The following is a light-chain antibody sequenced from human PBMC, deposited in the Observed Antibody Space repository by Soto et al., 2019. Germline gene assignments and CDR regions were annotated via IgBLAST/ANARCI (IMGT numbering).Light chain of an antibody. V-gene: IGKV1-33*01. J-gene: IGKJ2*01. CDR3: QQYDNVLPVT. Sequence: DIQMTQSPSSLSASVGDRVTITCRASQDITNYLNWYQQKPGKAPKLLIYDASNLQTGVPSRFSGSGSGTDFTLTISNLQPEDIATYYCQQYDNVLPVTFGLGTKLEIK. CDR1: QDITNY. CDR2: DAS.